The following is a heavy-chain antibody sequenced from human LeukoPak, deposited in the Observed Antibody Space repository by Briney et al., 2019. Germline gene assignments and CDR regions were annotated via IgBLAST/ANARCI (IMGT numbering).Heavy chain of an antibody. J-gene: IGHJ5*02. Sequence: GGALRLSCAASGFTFSDYYMSSLRQAPGKGLERVSYISSSGSTIYYADFVKGRFTISRDNAKNSLYLQMNSLRAEDTAVYYCASNYAYYYDSSGYYTTWGQGTLVTVSS. V-gene: IGHV3-11*04. D-gene: IGHD3-22*01. CDR3: ASNYAYYYDSSGYYTT. CDR1: GFTFSDYY. CDR2: ISSSGSTI.